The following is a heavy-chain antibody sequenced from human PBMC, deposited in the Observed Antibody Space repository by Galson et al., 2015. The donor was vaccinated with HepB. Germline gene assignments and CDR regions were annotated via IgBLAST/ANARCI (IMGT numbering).Heavy chain of an antibody. CDR1: GFTFSSYA. D-gene: IGHD6-13*01. CDR2: ISGSGGST. J-gene: IGHJ4*02. Sequence: SLRLSCATSGFTFSSYAMSWVRQAPGKGLEWVSAISGSGGSTYYADSVSGRFTIFRDNSKNTLYLQMNCLSAADTAVYYCAKVGQQVVRGSGVDYWGQGTLVTVSS. V-gene: IGHV3-23*01. CDR3: AKVGQQVVRGSGVDY.